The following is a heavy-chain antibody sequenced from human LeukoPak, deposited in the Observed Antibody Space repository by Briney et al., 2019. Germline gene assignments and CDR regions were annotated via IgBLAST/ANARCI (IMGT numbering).Heavy chain of an antibody. J-gene: IGHJ4*02. CDR1: GGTFSSYA. Sequence: SVKVSCKASGGTFSSYAISWVRQAPGQGLEWMGGIIPIFGTANYAQKFQGRVTITADESTSTAYMELSSLRSEDTAVYYRARLGYCSSTSCPKDYWGQGTLVTVSS. D-gene: IGHD2-2*01. CDR3: ARLGYCSSTSCPKDY. V-gene: IGHV1-69*13. CDR2: IIPIFGTA.